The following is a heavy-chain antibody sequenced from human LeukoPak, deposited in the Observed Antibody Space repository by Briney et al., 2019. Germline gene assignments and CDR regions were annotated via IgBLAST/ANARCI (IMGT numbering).Heavy chain of an antibody. CDR3: ATYRQVLLPFES. D-gene: IGHD2-8*02. CDR2: IYSGGST. J-gene: IGHJ4*02. V-gene: IGHV3-53*01. Sequence: GGSLRLSCAASGFTVSSNYMSWVRQAPGKGLEWISVIYSGGSTYYAYSVKGRFTISRDNSKSTLSLQMNSLRAEDTAIYYCATYRQVLLPFESWGQGTLVTVSS. CDR1: GFTVSSNY.